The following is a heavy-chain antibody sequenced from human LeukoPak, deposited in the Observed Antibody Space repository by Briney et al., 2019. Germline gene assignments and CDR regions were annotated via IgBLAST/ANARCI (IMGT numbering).Heavy chain of an antibody. V-gene: IGHV3-33*06. CDR2: IWYDGSNK. CDR1: GFTFSSYG. Sequence: GGSLRLSCAASGFTFSSYGMHWVRQAPGKGLEWVAVIWYDGSNKYYADSVKGRFTISRDNSKNTLYLQMNSLRAEDTAVYYCAKAPYYDFWSGYSRPDNYYYYYMDVWGKGTTVTVSS. CDR3: AKAPYYDFWSGYSRPDNYYYYYMDV. J-gene: IGHJ6*03. D-gene: IGHD3-3*01.